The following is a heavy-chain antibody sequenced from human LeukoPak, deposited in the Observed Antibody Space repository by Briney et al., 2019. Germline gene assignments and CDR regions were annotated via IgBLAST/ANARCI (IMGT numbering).Heavy chain of an antibody. CDR1: GFTFSSYR. J-gene: IGHJ4*02. Sequence: GGSLRLSCAASGFTFSSYRMNWVRQAPGKGLEWVSHISSTRNSIIYYADSVKGRFTISRDNAKNSLYLQMNSLRDEDTAVYYCARSQYSSGWHFDHWGQGTLVTASS. D-gene: IGHD6-19*01. CDR2: ISSTRNSII. CDR3: ARSQYSSGWHFDH. V-gene: IGHV3-48*02.